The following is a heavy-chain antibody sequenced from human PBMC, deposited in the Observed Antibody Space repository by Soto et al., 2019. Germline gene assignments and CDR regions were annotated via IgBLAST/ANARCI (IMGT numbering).Heavy chain of an antibody. CDR3: ARGGQLRGEMDV. J-gene: IGHJ6*04. D-gene: IGHD1-1*01. V-gene: IGHV1-69*08. CDR1: GDTFGFNS. CDR2: IAPMSGTA. Sequence: QVXLXQXXXXVXXXGAXVRVSCKASGDTFGFNSIXXXXQAPGQGPEWMGRIAPMSGTAEYAXXXXXXXXXXXXXXXXXXHMEVSSLRSEDTAVYYCARGGQLRGEMDVWGKGTSVTVSS.